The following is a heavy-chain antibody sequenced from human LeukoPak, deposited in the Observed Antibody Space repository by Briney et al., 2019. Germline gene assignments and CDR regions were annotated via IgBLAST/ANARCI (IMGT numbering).Heavy chain of an antibody. CDR2: THHSGRT. CDR3: ARNAYYCMDV. J-gene: IGHJ6*03. CDR1: GGSISNDNW. V-gene: IGHV4-4*02. Sequence: SGTLSLTCAVSGGSISNDNWWSRVRQCPRKGLEWIGETHHSGRTTYNPSLNSRVTLSVDKSKNQFSLTLTSVTAADTAVYYCARNAYYCMDVWGKGTTVTVSS.